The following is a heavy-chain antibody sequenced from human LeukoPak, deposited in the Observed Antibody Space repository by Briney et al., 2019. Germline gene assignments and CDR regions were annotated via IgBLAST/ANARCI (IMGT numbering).Heavy chain of an antibody. CDR3: ASSRWLPYYYYYYMDV. J-gene: IGHJ6*03. CDR2: IIPIFGTA. D-gene: IGHD6-19*01. CDR1: GGTFSSYA. V-gene: IGHV1-69*05. Sequence: SVKVSCKASGGTFSSYAISWVRQAPGQGLEWMGRIIPIFGTANYAQKFQGRVTITTDESTSTAYMELSSLRSEDTAVYNCASSRWLPYYYYYYMDVWGKGTTVTVSS.